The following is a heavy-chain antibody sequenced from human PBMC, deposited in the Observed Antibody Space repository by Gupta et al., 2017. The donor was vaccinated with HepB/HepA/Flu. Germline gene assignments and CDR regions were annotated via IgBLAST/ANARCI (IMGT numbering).Heavy chain of an antibody. J-gene: IGHJ4*02. CDR1: GSSFGSCA. D-gene: IGHD1-20*01. CDR3: AKDLTGTYGDYFDY. Sequence: EVQLLESGGALVPLGGSLTLPSAASGSSFGSCAMSWVRKAPGKGPEWVSEISGSGGNTYYADSVKGRFSISRDNSKSTLYLQMNSLKVEDTAVYYCAKDLTGTYGDYFDYWGQGTPVAVSA. V-gene: IGHV3-23*01. CDR2: ISGSGGNT.